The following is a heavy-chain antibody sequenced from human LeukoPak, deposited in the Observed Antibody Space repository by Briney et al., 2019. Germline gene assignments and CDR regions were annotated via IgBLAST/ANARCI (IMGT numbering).Heavy chain of an antibody. V-gene: IGHV3-23*01. CDR2: ISHDGMNA. J-gene: IGHJ5*02. D-gene: IGHD6-19*01. CDR1: GLHFSGTA. CDR3: AKDGAQYSSGPECDP. Sequence: PGGSLRLSCAASGLHFSGTAMSWVRQAPGKGLEWVPAISHDGMNAYYADSVKGRFTISRDNSKKTVSLEVSSLTAADTGVYYCAKDGAQYSSGPECDPRGQGALVTVSP.